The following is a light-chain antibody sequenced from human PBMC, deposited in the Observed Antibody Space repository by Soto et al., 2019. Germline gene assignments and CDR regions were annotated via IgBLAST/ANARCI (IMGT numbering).Light chain of an antibody. CDR2: LSIDGRQ. V-gene: IGLV4-69*01. Sequence: QPVLTQSPSASASLGASVKLTCTLSSGHSTYAIAWHRQQPEKGPRYLMKLSIDGRQSKGDGIPDRFSGSSSGAERFPTICTLQSEDEADYYCTATDDRLTGPVFGGGTKVTVL. J-gene: IGLJ2*01. CDR3: TATDDRLTGPV. CDR1: SGHSTYA.